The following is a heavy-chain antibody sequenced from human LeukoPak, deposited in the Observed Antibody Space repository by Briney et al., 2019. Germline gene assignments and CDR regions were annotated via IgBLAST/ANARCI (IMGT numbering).Heavy chain of an antibody. CDR2: INHSRST. CDR1: GGSFSGYY. CDR3: ARLRWSGFDY. J-gene: IGHJ4*02. Sequence: SETLSLTCAVYGGSFSGYYWSWIRQPPGKGLEWIGEINHSRSTNYNPSLKSRVTISVDTSKNQFSLKLSSVTAADTAVYYCARLRWSGFDYWGQGTLVTVSS. D-gene: IGHD4-23*01. V-gene: IGHV4-34*01.